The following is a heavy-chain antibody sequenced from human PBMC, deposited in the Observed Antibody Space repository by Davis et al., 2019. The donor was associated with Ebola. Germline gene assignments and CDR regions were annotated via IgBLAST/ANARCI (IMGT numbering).Heavy chain of an antibody. D-gene: IGHD1-26*01. CDR3: AKGGGRYYYYGMDV. V-gene: IGHV3-23*01. CDR1: GFTFSSYA. Sequence: ESLKISCAASGFTFSSYAMSWVRQAPGKGLEWVSAISGSGGSTYYADSVKGRFTISRDNSKNTLYLQMNSLRAEDTAVYYCAKGGGRYYYYGMDVWGQGTTVTVSS. CDR2: ISGSGGST. J-gene: IGHJ6*02.